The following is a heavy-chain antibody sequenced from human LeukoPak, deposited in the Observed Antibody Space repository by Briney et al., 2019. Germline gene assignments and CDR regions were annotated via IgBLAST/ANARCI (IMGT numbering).Heavy chain of an antibody. CDR3: ARDGLYCSGGSCYNAAPRY. V-gene: IGHV4-34*01. D-gene: IGHD2-15*01. CDR1: GGSFSGYY. Sequence: KPSETLSLTCAVYGGSFSGYYWSWIRQPPGKGLEWIGEINHSGSTNYNPSLKSRVTISVDTSKNQFSLKLSSVTAADTAVYYCARDGLYCSGGSCYNAAPRYWGQGTLVTVSS. CDR2: INHSGST. J-gene: IGHJ4*02.